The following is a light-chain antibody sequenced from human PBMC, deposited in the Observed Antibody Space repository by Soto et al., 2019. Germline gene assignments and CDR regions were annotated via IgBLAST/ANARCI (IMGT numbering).Light chain of an antibody. V-gene: IGLV2-14*01. Sequence: QSALTQPASVSGSPGQSITISCTGTSSDVAGYNYVSWYQQHPGKAPKLLINDVSNRPSGVSNRFASSKSGNTASLTISGLQAEDEADYYCSSYRSSSPPYVFGTGTKLTVL. CDR3: SSYRSSSPPYV. J-gene: IGLJ1*01. CDR2: DVS. CDR1: SSDVAGYNY.